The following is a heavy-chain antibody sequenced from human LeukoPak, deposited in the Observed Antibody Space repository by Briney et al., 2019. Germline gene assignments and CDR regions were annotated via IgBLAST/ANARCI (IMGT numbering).Heavy chain of an antibody. CDR1: GFPSSDFS. J-gene: IGHJ4*02. CDR2: TNSGGTST. D-gene: IGHD2-15*01. V-gene: IGHV3-21*01. Sequence: PGGSLRLSCATSGFPSSDFSMSWVRQAPGKGLEWISTTNSGGTSTYYAESVKGRFTISRDNAKNSLYLQMNSLRAEDTAVYYCARGGGPPDYWGQGTLVTVSS. CDR3: ARGGGPPDY.